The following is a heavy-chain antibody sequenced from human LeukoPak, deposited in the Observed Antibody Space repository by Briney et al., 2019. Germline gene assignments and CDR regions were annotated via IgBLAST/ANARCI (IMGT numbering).Heavy chain of an antibody. D-gene: IGHD6-19*01. Sequence: PGGSLRLSCAASGFTFSDYYMSWIRQAPGKGLEWVSYISSSGSTIYYADSVKGRFTISRDNAKNSLYLQMNSLRAEDTAVYYCARDLGGFRQWLSETNNWFDPWGQGTLVTVSS. J-gene: IGHJ5*02. CDR2: ISSSGSTI. V-gene: IGHV3-11*04. CDR1: GFTFSDYY. CDR3: ARDLGGFRQWLSETNNWFDP.